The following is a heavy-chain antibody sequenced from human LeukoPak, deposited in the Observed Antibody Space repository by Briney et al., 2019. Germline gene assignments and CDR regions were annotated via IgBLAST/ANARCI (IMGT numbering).Heavy chain of an antibody. CDR1: GFTFSTYS. J-gene: IGHJ5*02. CDR3: ARDRYQLSWFDL. D-gene: IGHD2-2*01. Sequence: GGSLRLSCAASGFTFSTYSMNWVRLAPGKGLEWVSSISDSSTYIYYADSVKGRFTISRDDATNSLFLQMNSLTADDTALYYCARDRYQLSWFDLWGQGTLVTVSS. CDR2: ISDSSTYI. V-gene: IGHV3-21*01.